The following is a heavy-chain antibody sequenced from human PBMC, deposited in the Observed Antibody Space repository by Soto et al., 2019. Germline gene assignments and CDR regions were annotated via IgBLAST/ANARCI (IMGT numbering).Heavy chain of an antibody. Sequence: QVQLVQSGGEVKQPGASVKVSCKTSGYTFTSYGISWVRQAPGQGLEWMGWISGYNGDTKYVHKFRGRVTLTTDTSTNTAYMEVRSLRSDDTSVYYCARDWVGDLAYWGQGTLVTVSS. J-gene: IGHJ4*02. CDR2: ISGYNGDT. D-gene: IGHD4-17*01. CDR1: GYTFTSYG. CDR3: ARDWVGDLAY. V-gene: IGHV1-18*01.